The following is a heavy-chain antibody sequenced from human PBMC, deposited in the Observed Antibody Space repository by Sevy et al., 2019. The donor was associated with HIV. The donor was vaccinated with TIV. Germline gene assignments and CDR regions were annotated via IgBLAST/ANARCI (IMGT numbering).Heavy chain of an antibody. Sequence: GGSLRLSCAASGFTFSSYWMSWVRQAPGKGLEWVANIKQGGSGKYYVDSVKGRFTISRDNAKNSLYLQMNSLRAEDTAVYYCARGGDDGAFDILGQGTMVTVSS. CDR2: IKQGGSGK. CDR3: ARGGDDGAFDI. D-gene: IGHD2-21*02. CDR1: GFTFSSYW. V-gene: IGHV3-7*01. J-gene: IGHJ3*02.